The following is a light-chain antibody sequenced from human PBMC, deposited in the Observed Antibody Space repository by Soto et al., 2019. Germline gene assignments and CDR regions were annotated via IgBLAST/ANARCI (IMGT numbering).Light chain of an antibody. CDR3: QQYGSSTLT. CDR2: GAS. Sequence: EIVMTQSPATLSVSPGERATLSCRASQSVSSNLAWYQQKPGQAPRLLIYGASTRATGIPDRVSGSGSGTDFTLTISRLEPEDFAVYYCQQYGSSTLTFGGGTKVDIK. V-gene: IGKV3-20*01. CDR1: QSVSSN. J-gene: IGKJ4*01.